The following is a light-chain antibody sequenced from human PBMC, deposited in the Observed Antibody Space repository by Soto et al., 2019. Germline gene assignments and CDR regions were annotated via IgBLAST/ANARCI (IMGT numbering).Light chain of an antibody. J-gene: IGLJ2*01. CDR3: SSYAAFNNVV. Sequence: QSALTQPPSASGSPGQSVTISCTGTSSDVGGYKYVSWYQQHPGKAPKLMIYEVSKRPSGVPYRFSGSKSGNTASLTISGLQAEDEADYYCSSYAAFNNVVFGGGTKLTVL. CDR1: SSDVGGYKY. CDR2: EVS. V-gene: IGLV2-8*01.